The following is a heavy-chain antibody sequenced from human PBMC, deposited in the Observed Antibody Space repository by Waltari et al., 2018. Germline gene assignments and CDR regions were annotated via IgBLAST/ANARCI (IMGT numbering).Heavy chain of an antibody. Sequence: QVQLQESGPGLVKPSQTLSLTCTVSGGSISSGSYYWSWIRQPAGKGLEWIGYIYTSGSTNYNPSLKSRVTISVDTSKNQFSLKLSSVTAADTVVYYCVRNWELLGIDYWGQGTLVTVSS. CDR2: IYTSGST. CDR3: VRNWELLGIDY. V-gene: IGHV4-61*09. J-gene: IGHJ4*02. CDR1: GGSISSGSYY. D-gene: IGHD1-26*01.